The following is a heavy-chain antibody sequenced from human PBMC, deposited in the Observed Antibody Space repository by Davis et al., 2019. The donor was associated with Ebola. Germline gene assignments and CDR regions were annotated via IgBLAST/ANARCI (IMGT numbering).Heavy chain of an antibody. CDR3: ARVHVLRFLEWSNFDY. J-gene: IGHJ4*02. CDR1: GFTFSSYS. Sequence: GESLKISCAASGFTFSSYSMNWVRQAPGKGLEWVSYISSSSSTIYYADSVKGRFTISRDNAKNSLYLQMNSLRAEDTAVYYCARVHVLRFLEWSNFDYWGQGTLVTVSS. V-gene: IGHV3-48*04. D-gene: IGHD3-3*01. CDR2: ISSSSSTI.